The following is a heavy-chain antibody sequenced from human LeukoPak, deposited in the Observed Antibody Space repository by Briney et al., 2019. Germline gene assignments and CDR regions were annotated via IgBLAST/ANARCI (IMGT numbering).Heavy chain of an antibody. V-gene: IGHV1-69*05. D-gene: IGHD6-13*01. CDR3: ARGKGSSWTGYYGMDV. CDR1: GGTFSSYA. CDR2: IIPIFGTA. J-gene: IGHJ6*02. Sequence: ASVKVSCKASGGTFSSYAISWVRQAPGQGLEWMGGIIPIFGTANYAQKFQGRVTITTDESTSTTYMELSSLRSEDTAVYYCARGKGSSWTGYYGMDVWGQGTTVTVSS.